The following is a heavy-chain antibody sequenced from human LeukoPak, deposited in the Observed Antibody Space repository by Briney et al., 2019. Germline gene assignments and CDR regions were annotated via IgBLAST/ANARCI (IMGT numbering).Heavy chain of an antibody. J-gene: IGHJ5*02. CDR3: MLLRNPGGWFDP. CDR1: GWTFSSYS. Sequence: PGGSLRLSCAASGWTFSSYSLNWVRQAPGKGLEWVSSISSSSSYIYYADSVKGRFTISRDNAKNSLYLQMNSLRAEDTAVYYCMLLRNPGGWFDPWGQGTLVTVSS. CDR2: ISSSSSYI. V-gene: IGHV3-21*01. D-gene: IGHD2-15*01.